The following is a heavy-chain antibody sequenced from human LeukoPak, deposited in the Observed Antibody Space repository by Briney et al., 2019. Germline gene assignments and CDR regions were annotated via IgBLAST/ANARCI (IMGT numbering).Heavy chain of an antibody. CDR1: GGSISSYY. CDR2: IYYSGST. V-gene: IGHV4-59*01. Sequence: PSETLSLTCTVSGGSISSYYWSWIRQPPGKGLEWIGFIYYSGSTNYNPSLQSRVTISVDTSKNQFSLKLSSVTAAATAAYYYSRSPEIPAGYDFWSGSMRPPGYNWFDPWGQGALVTVSS. CDR3: SRSPEIPAGYDFWSGSMRPPGYNWFDP. D-gene: IGHD3-3*01. J-gene: IGHJ5*02.